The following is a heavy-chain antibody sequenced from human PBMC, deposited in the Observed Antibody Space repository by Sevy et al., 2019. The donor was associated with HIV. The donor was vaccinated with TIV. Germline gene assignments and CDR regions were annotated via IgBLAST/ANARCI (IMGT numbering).Heavy chain of an antibody. D-gene: IGHD2-21*01. CDR3: TRELWPGDY. Sequence: GGSLRLSCAACGFSFSDYYMGWVRQAPGKGLEWVANIYQDGSQENYVESVKGRFTISRDNAKNSVYLQMNSLRVDDTGIYYCTRELWPGDYWGQGTLVTVSS. V-gene: IGHV3-7*01. CDR2: IYQDGSQE. CDR1: GFSFSDYY. J-gene: IGHJ4*02.